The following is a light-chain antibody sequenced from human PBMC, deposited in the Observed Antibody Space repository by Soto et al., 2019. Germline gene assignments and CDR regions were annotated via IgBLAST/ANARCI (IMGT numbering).Light chain of an antibody. CDR1: QSVLYSSNNKNY. Sequence: DIVMTQSPDSLAASLGERATISCKSSQSVLYSSNNKNYLAWYQQKPGQPPKLLIYWASTRESGVPDRFSGSGSGTDVTLTISSLQAADVEIYYCQQYYGSPFTFGPGTKVDL. CDR3: QQYYGSPFT. V-gene: IGKV4-1*01. CDR2: WAS. J-gene: IGKJ3*01.